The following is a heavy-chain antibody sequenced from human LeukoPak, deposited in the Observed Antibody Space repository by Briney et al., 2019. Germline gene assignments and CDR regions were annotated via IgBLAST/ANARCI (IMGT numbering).Heavy chain of an antibody. CDR2: INHSGST. Sequence: SETLSLTCAVFGGSFSNYYLHWIRQPPGKGLEWIGEINHSGSTNYNPSLKSRVTISVDTSKNQFSLKLSSVTAADTAVYYCARVRPIAARRGGLDYWGQGTLVAVSS. CDR3: ARVRPIAARRGGLDY. J-gene: IGHJ4*02. CDR1: GGSFSNYY. D-gene: IGHD6-6*01. V-gene: IGHV4-34*01.